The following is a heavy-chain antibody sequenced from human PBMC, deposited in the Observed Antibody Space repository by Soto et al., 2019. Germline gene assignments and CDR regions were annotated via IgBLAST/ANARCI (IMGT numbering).Heavy chain of an antibody. CDR1: GFTFCGFF. D-gene: IGHD2-2*01. CDR3: TRAPATSCRRCNWFDP. Sequence: PGGAPRLSRLTSGFTFCGFFFSWFPPAPGEGGEWLGFIRRKAYGGTTEYAASVKDRFTISRDDSKSIAYLQMNSLKTEDTAVYYCTRAPATSCRRCNWFDPWGQGALVTVSS. V-gene: IGHV3-49*03. CDR2: IRRKAYGGTT. J-gene: IGHJ5*02.